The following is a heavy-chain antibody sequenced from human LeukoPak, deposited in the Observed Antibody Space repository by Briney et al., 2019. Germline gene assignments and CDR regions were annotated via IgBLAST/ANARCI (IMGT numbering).Heavy chain of an antibody. CDR2: ISWDGDTT. J-gene: IGHJ3*02. Sequence: GGSLRLSCAASGFTFDDYIMHWVRHAPGKGLEWVSLISWDGDTTYYADSVKGRFTISRDNSKNSLYLLMNSLTTEDTALYYCAKARGLIGGAFDIWGRGTMVTVSS. D-gene: IGHD3-22*01. CDR3: AKARGLIGGAFDI. CDR1: GFTFDDYI. V-gene: IGHV3-43*01.